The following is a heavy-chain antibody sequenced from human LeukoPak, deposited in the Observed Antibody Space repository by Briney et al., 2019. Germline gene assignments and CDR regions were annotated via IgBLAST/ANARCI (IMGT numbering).Heavy chain of an antibody. CDR3: ARGPNSNWSGLDF. D-gene: IGHD6-6*01. Sequence: GGSLRLSCAASGFPFDDSAMHWVRQAPGKGLEWVSGINWNSGNINYADSVRGRFTVSRDNAKNTLYLQVNNLRAEDTAVYYCARGPNSNWSGLDFWGQGTLLTVSS. CDR2: INWNSGNI. J-gene: IGHJ4*02. V-gene: IGHV3-9*01. CDR1: GFPFDDSA.